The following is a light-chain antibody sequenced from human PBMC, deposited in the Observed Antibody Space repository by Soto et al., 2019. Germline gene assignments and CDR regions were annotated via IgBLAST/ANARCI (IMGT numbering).Light chain of an antibody. CDR2: DAS. CDR3: QQYDNLAT. J-gene: IGKJ5*01. CDR1: QDISNY. V-gene: IGKV1-33*01. Sequence: DIQMTQSPSSLSASVGDRVTITCQASQDISNYLNWYQQKPGKAPKLLIYDASNLETGVPSRFSGSGSGTDFTFTISSQQPEDIATYYCQQYDNLATFGQGTRLEI.